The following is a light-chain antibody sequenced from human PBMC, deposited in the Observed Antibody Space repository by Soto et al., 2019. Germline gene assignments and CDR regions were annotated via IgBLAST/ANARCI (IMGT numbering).Light chain of an antibody. CDR3: QQFNSYPWT. V-gene: IGKV1-5*03. J-gene: IGKJ1*01. CDR2: RAS. CDR1: QNIDTW. Sequence: DIEMTQSPSTLSASVGDRVTITCRASQNIDTWLAWYQQKPGKAPKFVIYRASSLESGVPSRFSGSGSGTEFTVTISSLQPEDFATYYCQQFNSYPWTFGQGTKVDI.